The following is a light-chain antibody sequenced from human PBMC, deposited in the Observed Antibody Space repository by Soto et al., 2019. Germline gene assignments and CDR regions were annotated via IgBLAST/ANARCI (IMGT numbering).Light chain of an antibody. Sequence: QCVLTQPPSASGTPGQRVTISCSGSSSNLGSNTVNWYQHLPATATTLLIYGNNQRPSAVPARFSGSKSGTSASLAISGLQSADEADYYCAAWDDSLNAYFVFGAGANVTVL. V-gene: IGLV1-44*01. CDR2: GNN. J-gene: IGLJ1*01. CDR3: AAWDDSLNAYFV. CDR1: SSNLGSNT.